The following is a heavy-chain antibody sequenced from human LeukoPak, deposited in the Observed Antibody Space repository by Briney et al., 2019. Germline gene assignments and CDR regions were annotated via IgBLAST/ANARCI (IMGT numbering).Heavy chain of an antibody. J-gene: IGHJ4*02. CDR1: GFSLSTSGVG. Sequence: ESGPTLVKPTQTLTLTCTFSGFSLSTSGVGVGWIRQPPGKALEWLALIYWDDDKRYSPSLKSRLTITKDTSKNQVVLTMTNMDPVDTATYYCAHQDAFFIRFDYWGQGTLVTVSS. CDR2: IYWDDDK. CDR3: AHQDAFFIRFDY. D-gene: IGHD3-3*01. V-gene: IGHV2-5*02.